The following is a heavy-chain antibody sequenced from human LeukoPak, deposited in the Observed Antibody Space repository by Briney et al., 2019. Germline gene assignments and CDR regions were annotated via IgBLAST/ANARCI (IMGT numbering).Heavy chain of an antibody. CDR1: GGSFSGYY. Sequence: SETLSLTCAVYGGSFSGYYWSWIRQPPGKGLEWIGEVNHSGSTNYNPSLKSRVSISVDMSKNQFSLRLNSVTAADTAVYYCARGRRDDFWSGYSLYYFDYWGQGTLVTVSS. V-gene: IGHV4-34*01. CDR3: ARGRRDDFWSGYSLYYFDY. D-gene: IGHD3-3*01. CDR2: VNHSGST. J-gene: IGHJ4*02.